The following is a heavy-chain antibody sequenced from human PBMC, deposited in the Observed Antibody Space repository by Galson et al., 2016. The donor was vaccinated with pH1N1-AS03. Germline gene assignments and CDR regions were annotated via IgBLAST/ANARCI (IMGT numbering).Heavy chain of an antibody. CDR2: IKQDGSEK. CDR1: GFTFSSYW. CDR3: AREPSWELGNYFDY. J-gene: IGHJ4*02. Sequence: SLRLSCAASGFTFSSYWMSWVRQAPGKGLEWVANIKQDGSEKYYVDSVKGRFTISRDDAKNSLYLQMNSLRAEDTAVYYWAREPSWELGNYFDYWGQGTLVTVSS. V-gene: IGHV3-7*03. D-gene: IGHD4-23*01.